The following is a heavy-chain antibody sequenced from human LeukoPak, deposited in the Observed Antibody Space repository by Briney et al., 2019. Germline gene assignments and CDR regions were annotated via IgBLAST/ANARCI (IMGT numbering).Heavy chain of an antibody. CDR3: ARSDTTMVNFDY. CDR1: GGSFSGYY. Sequence: SEALSLTCAVYGGSFSGYYWSWIRQPPGKGLEWIGEINHSGSTDYKPSLKSRVTISVDTSKNQFSLKLISVTAADTAVYYCARSDTTMVNFDYWGQGTLVTVSS. J-gene: IGHJ4*02. CDR2: INHSGST. D-gene: IGHD5-18*01. V-gene: IGHV4-34*01.